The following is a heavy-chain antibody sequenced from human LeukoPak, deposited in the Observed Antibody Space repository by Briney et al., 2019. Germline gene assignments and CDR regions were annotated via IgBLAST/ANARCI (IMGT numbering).Heavy chain of an antibody. Sequence: SETLSLTCTVSGGSISSYYWSWIRQPPGQGLERIGYICYSGSTSYNPSLKSRVTISVDTSKTQFSLKLSSVTAADTAVYYCARGGGLMVRGVSDAFDIWGQGTMVTVSS. D-gene: IGHD3-10*01. CDR1: GGSISSYY. V-gene: IGHV4-59*01. J-gene: IGHJ3*02. CDR3: ARGGGLMVRGVSDAFDI. CDR2: ICYSGST.